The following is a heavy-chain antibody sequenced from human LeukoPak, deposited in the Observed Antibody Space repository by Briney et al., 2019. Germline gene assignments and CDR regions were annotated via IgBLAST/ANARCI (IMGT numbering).Heavy chain of an antibody. J-gene: IGHJ4*02. CDR3: ARELPLYYYGSGSPNFAY. CDR2: INHSGST. CDR1: GGSLSGYY. Sequence: SETLSLTCAVSGGSLSGYYWTGLRQPPGEGGEWIGEINHSGSTNYHPSLKNRVTISVDTSKHQFSLKLSSVTAADTAVYYCARELPLYYYGSGSPNFAYWGQGNLVTVSS. V-gene: IGHV4-34*01. D-gene: IGHD3-10*01.